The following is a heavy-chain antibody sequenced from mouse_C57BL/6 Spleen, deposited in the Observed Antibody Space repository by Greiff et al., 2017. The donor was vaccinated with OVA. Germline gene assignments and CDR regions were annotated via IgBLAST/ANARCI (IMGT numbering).Heavy chain of an antibody. CDR3: AREGITTVGGYFDY. CDR1: GYTFTSYW. V-gene: IGHV1-64*01. Sequence: QVQLQQPGAELVKPGASVKLSCKASGYTFTSYWMHWVKQRPGQGLEWIGMIHPNSGSTNYNEKFKSKATLTVDKSSSTAYMQLSSLTSEDSAVYYCAREGITTVGGYFDYWGQGTTLTVSS. D-gene: IGHD1-1*01. CDR2: IHPNSGST. J-gene: IGHJ2*01.